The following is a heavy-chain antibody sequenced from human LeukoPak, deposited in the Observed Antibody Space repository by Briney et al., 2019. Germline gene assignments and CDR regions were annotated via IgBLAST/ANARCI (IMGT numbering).Heavy chain of an antibody. CDR1: GFTFSSFA. J-gene: IGHJ6*02. Sequence: GGSLRLSCTASGFTFSSFAMSWVRQAPGKGLEWVPVISGSGGSTYYADSVKGRFTIPRDNSKNTLYLQMNSLRAEDTAVYYCAKDRGSYGDYRSYGMDVWGQGTTVTVSS. V-gene: IGHV3-23*01. CDR2: ISGSGGST. D-gene: IGHD4-17*01. CDR3: AKDRGSYGDYRSYGMDV.